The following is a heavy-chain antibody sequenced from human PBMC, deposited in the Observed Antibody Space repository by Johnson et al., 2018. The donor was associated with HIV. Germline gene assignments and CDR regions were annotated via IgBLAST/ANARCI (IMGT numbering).Heavy chain of an antibody. V-gene: IGHV3-30*02. Sequence: QVQLVESGGGVVQPGGSLRLSCAASGFTFRNYGMHWVRQAPGKGLEWVTFISNDGGSKYYADSVMGRFTISSDISKNTLYLQMNSLRSEDTAVYYCAKPVMTAIAPLDVFDIWGQGTMVTVSS. CDR3: AKPVMTAIAPLDVFDI. CDR1: GFTFRNYG. CDR2: ISNDGGSK. J-gene: IGHJ3*02. D-gene: IGHD2-21*02.